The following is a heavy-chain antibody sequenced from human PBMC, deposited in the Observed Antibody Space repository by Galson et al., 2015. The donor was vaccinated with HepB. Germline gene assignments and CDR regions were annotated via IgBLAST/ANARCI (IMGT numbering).Heavy chain of an antibody. J-gene: IGHJ4*02. V-gene: IGHV3-30-3*01. CDR3: ARTNIVVVPAAPLD. CDR2: ISYDGSNK. Sequence: SLRLSCAASGFTFSSYAMHWVRQAPGKGLEWVAVISYDGSNKYYADSVKGRFTISRDNSKNTLYLQMNSLRAEDTAVYYCARTNIVVVPAAPLDWGQGTLVTVSS. CDR1: GFTFSSYA. D-gene: IGHD2-2*01.